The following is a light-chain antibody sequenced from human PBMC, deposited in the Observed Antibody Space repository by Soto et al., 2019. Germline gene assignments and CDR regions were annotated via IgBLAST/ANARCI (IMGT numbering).Light chain of an antibody. CDR3: QHYNSYPWT. CDR2: KAS. V-gene: IGKV1-5*03. J-gene: IGKJ1*01. CDR1: QSISSW. Sequence: DIQMTQSPSTLSASVGDRVTITCRASQSISSWLAWYQQKPGKAPNLLIHKASHLESGVPSRFSGSGSGTEFTLTISSLQPGDYATYYCQHYNSYPWTFGQGTKLDIK.